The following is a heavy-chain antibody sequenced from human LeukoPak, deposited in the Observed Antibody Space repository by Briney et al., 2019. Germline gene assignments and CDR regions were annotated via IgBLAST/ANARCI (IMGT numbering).Heavy chain of an antibody. V-gene: IGHV4-59*01. CDR3: ARDDGSSPRRAFDV. Sequence: SETLSLTCTVSGGPISNYYWSWVRQPPGKELGWIGYIYYSGSTSYNPSLKSRVTISLDTSKNHFSLKVTSVTAADTAVYYCARDDGSSPRRAFDVWGRGTMVTVSS. CDR2: IYYSGST. J-gene: IGHJ3*01. CDR1: GGPISNYY. D-gene: IGHD1-14*01.